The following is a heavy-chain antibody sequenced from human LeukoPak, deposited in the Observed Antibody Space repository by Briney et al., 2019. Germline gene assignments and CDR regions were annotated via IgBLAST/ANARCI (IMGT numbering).Heavy chain of an antibody. Sequence: PSETLSLTCTVSGGSISGYYWNWSRQPPGKGLEWIGYVDYSGSANYSPSLKSRVAISVDTSKKHFSLRLSSVTAADTAVYYCARDFAGNYYFHYWGQGTLVTVSS. D-gene: IGHD1-7*01. CDR3: ARDFAGNYYFHY. CDR2: VDYSGSA. J-gene: IGHJ4*02. CDR1: GGSISGYY. V-gene: IGHV4-59*01.